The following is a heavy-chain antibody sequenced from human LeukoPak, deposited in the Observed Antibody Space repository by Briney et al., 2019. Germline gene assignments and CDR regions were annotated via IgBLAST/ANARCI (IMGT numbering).Heavy chain of an antibody. CDR3: AKEGYCSSTSCYTDEYFQH. CDR1: GFTFSSYG. Sequence: GGSLRLSCAASGFTFSSYGMHWVRQAPGKGLEWVAFIRYDGSNKNYADSVKGRFTISRDNSKNTLYLQMNSLRAEDTAVYYCAKEGYCSSTSCYTDEYFQHWGQGTLVTVSS. V-gene: IGHV3-30*02. J-gene: IGHJ1*01. D-gene: IGHD2-2*02. CDR2: IRYDGSNK.